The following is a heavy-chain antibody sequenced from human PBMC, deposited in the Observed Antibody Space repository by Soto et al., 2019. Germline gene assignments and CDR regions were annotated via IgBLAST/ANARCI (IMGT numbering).Heavy chain of an antibody. CDR3: ARESSSPNYYYYGMDV. CDR1: GGTFSSYA. V-gene: IGHV1-69*01. Sequence: QVQLVQSGAEVKKPGSSVKVSCRASGGTFSSYAVSWVRQAPGQGLEWMGVIIPLLNTPKYVQKFQGRVTITADASATTAYMELSSLRSEDTAVYSCARESSSPNYYYYGMDVWGHGTTVTVSS. D-gene: IGHD6-6*01. CDR2: IIPLLNTP. J-gene: IGHJ6*02.